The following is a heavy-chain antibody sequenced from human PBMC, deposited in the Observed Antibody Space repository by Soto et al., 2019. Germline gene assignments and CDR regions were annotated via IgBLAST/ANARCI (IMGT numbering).Heavy chain of an antibody. CDR3: AREGVYFSGGSSRLRYFDF. D-gene: IGHD2-15*01. V-gene: IGHV4-59*01. J-gene: IGHJ4*02. Sequence: WTWIRQPPGTGLEWIGYIDYGGTTDYNPSLMSRVTISVDTSKNQFSLKPRSVTAADTAVYYCAREGVYFSGGSSRLRYFDFWGQGTPVSVPS. CDR2: IDYGGTT.